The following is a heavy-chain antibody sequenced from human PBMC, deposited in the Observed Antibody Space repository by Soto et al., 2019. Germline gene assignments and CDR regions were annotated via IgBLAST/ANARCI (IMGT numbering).Heavy chain of an antibody. Sequence: GASVKVSCKASGYTFTNYYMHWVRQAPGQGLEWMGIIYPSGGSTRNAQKFQGRVTMTRDTSTSTVYMELSSLRSEDTAVYYGARDFSGPMDYWGRGTLVTVSS. CDR3: ARDFSGPMDY. CDR1: GYTFTNYY. D-gene: IGHD3-10*01. CDR2: IYPSGGST. J-gene: IGHJ4*02. V-gene: IGHV1-46*01.